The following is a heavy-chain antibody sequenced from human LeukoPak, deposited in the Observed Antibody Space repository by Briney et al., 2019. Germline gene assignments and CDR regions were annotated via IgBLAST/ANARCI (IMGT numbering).Heavy chain of an antibody. Sequence: SVKLSCKASGGTFSSYAISWVRQAPGQGLEWMGRIIPILGIANYAQKFQGRVTITADKSTSTAYMELSSLRSEDTAVYYCARDPHNPDREMATTLYYYYGMDVWGQGTTVTVSS. D-gene: IGHD5-24*01. CDR3: ARDPHNPDREMATTLYYYYGMDV. V-gene: IGHV1-69*04. CDR1: GGTFSSYA. J-gene: IGHJ6*02. CDR2: IIPILGIA.